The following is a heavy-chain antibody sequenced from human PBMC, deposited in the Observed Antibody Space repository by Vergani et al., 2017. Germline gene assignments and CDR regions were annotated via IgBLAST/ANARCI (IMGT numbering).Heavy chain of an antibody. D-gene: IGHD3-16*02. CDR2: ISGSGGST. J-gene: IGHJ4*02. Sequence: EVQLLESGGGLVQPGGSLRLSCAASGFTFSSYAMSWVRQAPGKGLDWVSAISGSGGSTYYADSVKGRFTISRDNSKNTLYLQMNSLRAEDTAVYYCAKDMITFGGVIVAVFDYWGQGTLVTVSS. CDR1: GFTFSSYA. CDR3: AKDMITFGGVIVAVFDY. V-gene: IGHV3-23*01.